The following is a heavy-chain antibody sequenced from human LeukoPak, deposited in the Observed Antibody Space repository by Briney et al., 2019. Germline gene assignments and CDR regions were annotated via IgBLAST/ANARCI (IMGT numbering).Heavy chain of an antibody. V-gene: IGHV4-39*02. CDR2: IYYSGST. Sequence: SETLSLTCTVSGGSISSSSYYWGWIRQPPGKGLEWIGSIYYSGSTSYNPSLKSRVTISVDTSKNQFSLKLSSVTAADTAVYYCARELRRSGYYYWYFDLWGRGTLVTVSS. J-gene: IGHJ2*01. CDR3: ARELRRSGYYYWYFDL. D-gene: IGHD3-22*01. CDR1: GGSISSSSYY.